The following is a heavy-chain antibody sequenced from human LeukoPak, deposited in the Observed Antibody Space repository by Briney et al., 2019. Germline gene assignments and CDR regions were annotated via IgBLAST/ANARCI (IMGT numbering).Heavy chain of an antibody. V-gene: IGHV3-48*03. CDR1: GFTFSIYE. CDR2: ISDSGSSV. D-gene: IGHD3-3*01. CDR3: ARERYPDYDFWSGTGGWFDP. Sequence: GGSLRLSCEASGFTFSIYEVNWVRQAPGKGLEWLSHISDSGSSVHYADSVKGRFTISRDNSKNSLYLEMNSLRAEDTALYYCARERYPDYDFWSGTGGWFDPWGQGTLVTVSS. J-gene: IGHJ5*02.